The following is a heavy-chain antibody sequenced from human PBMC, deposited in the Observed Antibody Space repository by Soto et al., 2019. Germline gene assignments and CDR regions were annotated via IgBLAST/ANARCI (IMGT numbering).Heavy chain of an antibody. D-gene: IGHD2-15*01. CDR3: AREGCSGGSCYSYAFDI. V-gene: IGHV3-21*01. J-gene: IGHJ3*02. Sequence: GGSLRLSCAASGFTFSSYSMNWVRQAPGKGLEWVSSISSSSSYIYYADSVKGRFTISRDNAKNSLYLQMNSLRAEDTAVYYCAREGCSGGSCYSYAFDIWGQGTMVTVSS. CDR1: GFTFSSYS. CDR2: ISSSSSYI.